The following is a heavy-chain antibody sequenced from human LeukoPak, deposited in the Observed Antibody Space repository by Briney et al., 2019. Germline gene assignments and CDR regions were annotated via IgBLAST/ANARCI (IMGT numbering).Heavy chain of an antibody. CDR1: GFTFSSYE. CDR3: VRQVDCSGTSCPDY. V-gene: IGHV3-48*03. J-gene: IGHJ4*02. D-gene: IGHD2-2*01. CDR2: ISTSGSTI. Sequence: GGSLRLSCAASGFTFSSYEMNWVRQAPGKGLDWVSYISTSGSTIYYADSVKGRFTISRDNAKNSLYLQMNSLRAEDTAVYYCVRQVDCSGTSCPDYWGQGTLVTVSS.